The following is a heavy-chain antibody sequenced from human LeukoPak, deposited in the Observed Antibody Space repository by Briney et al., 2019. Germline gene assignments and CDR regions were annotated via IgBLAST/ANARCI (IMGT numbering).Heavy chain of an antibody. V-gene: IGHV3-7*01. D-gene: IGHD4-17*01. CDR2: IRQLGNEK. CDR3: TGDYWDYGDYFSDF. Sequence: GGSLRLSCAASGFTFSSYWMSWVRQAPGKGLEWVANIRQLGNEKYYVDSVKGRFTISRDNAKNSLYLQMNSLRAEDTAVYYCTGDYWDYGDYFSDFWGPGTQVTVSS. CDR1: GFTFSSYW. J-gene: IGHJ4*02.